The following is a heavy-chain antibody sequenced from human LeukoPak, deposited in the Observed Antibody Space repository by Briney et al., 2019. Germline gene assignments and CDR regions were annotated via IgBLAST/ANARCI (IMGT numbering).Heavy chain of an antibody. CDR2: IYYSGST. J-gene: IGHJ5*02. CDR1: GGSISSYY. CDR3: ARDRDGYRRGWFDP. V-gene: IGHV4-59*01. Sequence: SETLSLTCTVSGGSISSYYWSWIRQPPGKGLEWIGYIYYSGSTNYNPSLKSRVTISVDTSKNQFSLKLSSVTAADTAVYYCARDRDGYRRGWFDPWGQGTLVTVSS. D-gene: IGHD5-24*01.